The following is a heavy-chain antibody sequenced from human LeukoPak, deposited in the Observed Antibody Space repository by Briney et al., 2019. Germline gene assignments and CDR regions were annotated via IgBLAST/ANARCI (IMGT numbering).Heavy chain of an antibody. CDR3: ARGLGYCSGGRCYSDDALDI. Sequence: SETLSLTCAVYGGSFSGYYWSWIRQPPGKGLEWIGEINHSGRTNNNPSLKSRVTISVDTSKNQFSLKLSSVTAADTAVYSSARGLGYCSGGRCYSDDALDIWGQGTMVTVSS. CDR1: GGSFSGYY. CDR2: INHSGRT. D-gene: IGHD2-15*01. V-gene: IGHV4-34*01. J-gene: IGHJ3*02.